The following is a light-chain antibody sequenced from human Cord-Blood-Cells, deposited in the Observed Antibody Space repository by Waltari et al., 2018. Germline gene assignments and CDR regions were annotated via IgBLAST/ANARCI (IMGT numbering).Light chain of an antibody. CDR1: QGISSL. CDR2: GAS. Sequence: DIQMTQSPSSVSASVGERVTITCRASQGISSLFAWYQQKPGKAPKLLIYGASSLQSGVPSRFSGSGSGTDFTLTISSLQAEDCATYVCQQANRFPFTFGPGTKVDSK. V-gene: IGKV1-12*01. J-gene: IGKJ3*01. CDR3: QQANRFPFT.